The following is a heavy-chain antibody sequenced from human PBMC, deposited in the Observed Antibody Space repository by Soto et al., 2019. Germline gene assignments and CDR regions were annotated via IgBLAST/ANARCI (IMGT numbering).Heavy chain of an antibody. CDR2: INPDNGNT. D-gene: IGHD2-15*01. Sequence: ASVKVSCKASGYTFTRYTMNWVRQAPGQRLEWMGWINPDNGNTKSSQKFQDRVIITRDTSASTAYMDLSSLRSEDTAVYYCARGIATSQLDPWGQVTLVTVSS. J-gene: IGHJ5*02. CDR3: ARGIATSQLDP. CDR1: GYTFTRYT. V-gene: IGHV1-3*01.